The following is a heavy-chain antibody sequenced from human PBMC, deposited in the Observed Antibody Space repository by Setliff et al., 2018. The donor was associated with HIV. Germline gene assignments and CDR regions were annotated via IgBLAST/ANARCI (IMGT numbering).Heavy chain of an antibody. CDR1: GYTFTDFN. CDR2: INPSSGAT. V-gene: IGHV1-2*06. Sequence: ASVKVSCKASGYTFTDFNIPWVRQAPGQGLEWVGRINPSSGATKCAPKFQGRITMTTDTSITTAYMELTSLRSDDTAIYYCARDIIAPEGSTSDHWGQGTLVTVSS. J-gene: IGHJ4*02. D-gene: IGHD1-20*01. CDR3: ARDIIAPEGSTSDH.